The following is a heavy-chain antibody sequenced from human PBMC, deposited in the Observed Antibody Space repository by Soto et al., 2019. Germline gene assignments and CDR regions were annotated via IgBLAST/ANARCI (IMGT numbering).Heavy chain of an antibody. J-gene: IGHJ4*02. CDR1: GFTYSTYT. CDR3: ARDGVSSTDYTWNSGTYFDY. Sequence: QVQLVESGGGVVQPGRSLRLSCAASGFTYSTYTMHWVRQAPGKGLEWVAVISYDGNNKFYADSVKGRFTISRDSTKQTLYLQMNSLRPDDTAMYYCARDGVSSTDYTWNSGTYFDYWGQGARVTVSS. CDR2: ISYDGNNK. D-gene: IGHD1-20*01. V-gene: IGHV3-30-3*01.